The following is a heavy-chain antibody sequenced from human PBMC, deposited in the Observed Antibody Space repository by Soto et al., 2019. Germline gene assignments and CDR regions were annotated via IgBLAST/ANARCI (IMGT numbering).Heavy chain of an antibody. D-gene: IGHD5-18*01. CDR3: AGLEDTAMFS. J-gene: IGHJ5*02. V-gene: IGHV4-39*01. Sequence: QLQLQESGPGLVKPSETLSLTCTVSGGSISSSSYYWGWIRQPPGKGLEWIGRMSYSGSTYYNPFLKGRVPISVDTSQNQFSLKLNSVTAADTAVYYCAGLEDTAMFSWCQGTLVTVSS. CDR1: GGSISSSSYY. CDR2: MSYSGST.